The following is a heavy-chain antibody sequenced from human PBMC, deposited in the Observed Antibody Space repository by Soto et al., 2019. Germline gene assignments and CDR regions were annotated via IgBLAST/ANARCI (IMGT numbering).Heavy chain of an antibody. CDR3: ASSGVYCGGDCYSFVY. D-gene: IGHD2-21*02. V-gene: IGHV1-69*02. CDR2: ILPILGIA. CDR1: GGTFTRST. J-gene: IGHJ4*02. Sequence: SAQVSSKASGGTFTRSTISWVRPAPGQGLERMGRILPILGIANYAQKFQGRVTITADKSTSTAYMELSSLRSEDTAVYYCASSGVYCGGDCYSFVYWGQGTLVTVSS.